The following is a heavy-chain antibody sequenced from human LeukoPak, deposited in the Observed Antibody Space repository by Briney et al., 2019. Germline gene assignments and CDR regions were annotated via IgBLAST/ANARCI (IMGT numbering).Heavy chain of an antibody. D-gene: IGHD3-10*01. CDR3: ARRSRSGLRDY. CDR1: GYTFTSYG. Sequence: GASVKVSCKASGYTFTSYGITWVRQAPGQGLEWMGWISTHNTNTNHAQNLQGRVTMTTDTSTSTAYMELRSLRSDDTAIYYCARRSRSGLRDYWGQGTLVTVSS. CDR2: ISTHNTNT. J-gene: IGHJ4*02. V-gene: IGHV1-18*01.